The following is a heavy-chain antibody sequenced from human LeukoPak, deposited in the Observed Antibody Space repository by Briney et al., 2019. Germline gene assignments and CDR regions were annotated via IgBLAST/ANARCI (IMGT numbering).Heavy chain of an antibody. J-gene: IGHJ4*02. CDR1: GYTFTSYG. D-gene: IGHD2-2*01. Sequence: GASVKVSCKASGYTFTSYGISWVRRAPGQGLEWMGWISAYNGNTNYAQNLQGRVTMTTDTSTSTAYMELRSLRSDDTAVYYCARGVAGYCSSTSCPYYFDYWGQGTLVTVSS. CDR2: ISAYNGNT. V-gene: IGHV1-18*01. CDR3: ARGVAGYCSSTSCPYYFDY.